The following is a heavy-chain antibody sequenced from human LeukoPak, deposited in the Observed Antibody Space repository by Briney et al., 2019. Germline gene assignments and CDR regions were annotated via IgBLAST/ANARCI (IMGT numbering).Heavy chain of an antibody. CDR1: GYTFTGYY. CDR2: INPNSGGT. J-gene: IGHJ6*02. Sequence: ASVKVSCKASGYTFTGYYMHWVRQAPGQGLEWMGWINPNSGGTNYAQKFQGRVTMTRDTSISMAYMELSRLRSDDTAVYYCARRGTVTRGAYYYYGMDVWGQGTTVTVSS. V-gene: IGHV1-2*02. D-gene: IGHD4-17*01. CDR3: ARRGTVTRGAYYYYGMDV.